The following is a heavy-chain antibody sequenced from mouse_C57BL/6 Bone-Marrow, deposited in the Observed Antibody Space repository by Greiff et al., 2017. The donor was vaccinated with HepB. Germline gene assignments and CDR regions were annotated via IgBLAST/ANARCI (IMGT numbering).Heavy chain of an antibody. V-gene: IGHV1-80*01. Sequence: QVQLQQSGAELVKPGASVKISCKASGYAFSSYWMNWVKQRPGKGLEWIGQIYPGDGDTNYNGKFKGKATLTADKSSSTAYMQLSSLTAEDSAVYFCARWDSPWYFDVWGTGTTVTVSS. D-gene: IGHD4-1*01. CDR1: GYAFSSYW. J-gene: IGHJ1*03. CDR3: ARWDSPWYFDV. CDR2: IYPGDGDT.